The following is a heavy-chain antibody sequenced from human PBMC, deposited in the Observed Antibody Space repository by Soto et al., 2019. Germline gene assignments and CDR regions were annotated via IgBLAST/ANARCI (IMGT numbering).Heavy chain of an antibody. CDR2: ISWNSGSI. Sequence: EVQLVESGGGLVQPGRSLRLSCAASGFTFDDYAMHWVRQAPGKGLEWVSGISWNSGSIGYADSVKGRFTIYRDNAKISLYLQMTSLRAQDTALYYCAKGAKDYGDPHDAFDIWGQGTMVTVSS. V-gene: IGHV3-9*01. D-gene: IGHD4-17*01. J-gene: IGHJ3*02. CDR3: AKGAKDYGDPHDAFDI. CDR1: GFTFDDYA.